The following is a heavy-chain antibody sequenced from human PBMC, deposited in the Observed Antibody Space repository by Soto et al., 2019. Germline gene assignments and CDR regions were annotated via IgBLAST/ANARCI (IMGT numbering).Heavy chain of an antibody. V-gene: IGHV3-21*01. D-gene: IGHD6-19*01. CDR1: GFTFSSYS. CDR3: ARDLIAVAGTHYYYGMDV. J-gene: IGHJ6*02. CDR2: ISSSSSYI. Sequence: GGSLRLSCAASGFTFSSYSMNWVRQAPGKGLEWVSSISSSSSYIYYADSVKGRFTISRDNAKNSLYLQMNSLRAEDTAVYYCARDLIAVAGTHYYYGMDVWGQGTTITVS.